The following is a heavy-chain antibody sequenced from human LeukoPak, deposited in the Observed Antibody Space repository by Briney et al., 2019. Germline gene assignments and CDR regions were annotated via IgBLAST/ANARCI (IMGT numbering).Heavy chain of an antibody. CDR1: GYTFTSYY. CDR2: IIPIFGTA. V-gene: IGHV1-69*13. D-gene: IGHD4-17*01. CDR3: ARVWDGDYGDY. Sequence: SVKVSCKASGYTFTSYYMHWVRQAPGQGLEWMGGIIPIFGTANYAQKFQGRVTITADESTSTAYMELSSLRSEDTAVYYCARVWDGDYGDYWGQGTLVTVSS. J-gene: IGHJ4*02.